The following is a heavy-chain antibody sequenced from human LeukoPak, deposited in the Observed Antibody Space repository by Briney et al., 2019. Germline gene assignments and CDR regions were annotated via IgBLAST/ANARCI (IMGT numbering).Heavy chain of an antibody. V-gene: IGHV3-7*01. D-gene: IGHD3-22*01. CDR3: AKDPTHYRVWDDYDSTVLSY. Sequence: GRSLRLSCGASGFTFSSYAMHWVRQAPGKGLEWVANIKQDGSEKYYVDSVKGRFAISRDNAKNSLYLQMNSLRAEDTAVYYCAKDPTHYRVWDDYDSTVLSYWGQGTLVTVSS. CDR1: GFTFSSYA. CDR2: IKQDGSEK. J-gene: IGHJ4*02.